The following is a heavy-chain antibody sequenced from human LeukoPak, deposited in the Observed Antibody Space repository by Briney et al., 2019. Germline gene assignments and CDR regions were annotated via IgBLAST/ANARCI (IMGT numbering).Heavy chain of an antibody. CDR1: GFTFSSYG. CDR2: ISYDGSNK. Sequence: GGSLRLSCAASGFTFSSYGMHWVRQAPGKGLEWVAVISYDGSNKGYADSVKGRFTLSRDNSKNTLYLHMNSLRAEDTAVYYCAREHYYDSSGSVDYWGQGTLVTVSS. V-gene: IGHV3-30*03. D-gene: IGHD3-22*01. CDR3: AREHYYDSSGSVDY. J-gene: IGHJ4*02.